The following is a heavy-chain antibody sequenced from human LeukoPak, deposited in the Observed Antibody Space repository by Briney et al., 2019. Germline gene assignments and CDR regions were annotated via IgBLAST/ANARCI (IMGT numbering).Heavy chain of an antibody. V-gene: IGHV3-23*01. J-gene: IGHJ4*02. D-gene: IGHD7-27*01. Sequence: GGSLRLSCAASGFTFSSYAMSWVRQAPGKGLEWVSAISGSGGSTYYADSVKGRFTISRDNSKNTLYLQMNSLRAEDTAVYYCAKRKDGLTGERSPYYFDYWGQGTLVTVSS. CDR2: ISGSGGST. CDR3: AKRKDGLTGERSPYYFDY. CDR1: GFTFSSYA.